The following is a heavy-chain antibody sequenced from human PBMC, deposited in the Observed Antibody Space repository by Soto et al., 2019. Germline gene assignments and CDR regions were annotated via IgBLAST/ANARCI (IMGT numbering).Heavy chain of an antibody. J-gene: IGHJ3*02. CDR3: AKDLQYYYGSGSHRSDAFDI. CDR2: ISGSGGST. CDR1: GFTFSSYA. D-gene: IGHD3-10*01. V-gene: IGHV3-23*01. Sequence: GGSLRLSCAASGFTFSSYAMSWVRQAPGKGLEWVSAISGSGGSTYYADSVKGRFTISRDNSKNTLYLQMNSLRAEDTAVYYCAKDLQYYYGSGSHRSDAFDIWGQGTMVTVSS.